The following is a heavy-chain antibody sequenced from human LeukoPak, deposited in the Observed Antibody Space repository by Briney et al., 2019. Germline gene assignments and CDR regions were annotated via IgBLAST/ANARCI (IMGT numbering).Heavy chain of an antibody. CDR3: ARDSPEDYFDY. CDR2: IYRTGST. V-gene: IGHV4-30-2*01. CDR1: GGSISSGGHS. Sequence: PSQTLSLTCTVSGGSISSGGHSWSWIRQPPGKGLEWIGYIYRTGSTFYNPSLKSRVTISVDRSTTQFSLKLYSVTAADTAVYYCARDSPEDYFDYWGQGTLVTVSS. J-gene: IGHJ4*02.